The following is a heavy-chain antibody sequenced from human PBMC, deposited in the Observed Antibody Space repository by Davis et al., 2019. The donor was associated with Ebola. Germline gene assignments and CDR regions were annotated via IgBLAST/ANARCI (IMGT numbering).Heavy chain of an antibody. CDR3: GREARPLGIYY. Sequence: PSETLSLTCTVSGGSISGYYWSCIRQPAGKGLEFMGRIYPSGSTNYKPSLKGRVTMSIDTSQNQFSLKLNSVTAADTAVYYCGREARPLGIYYWGQGTLVTVSS. J-gene: IGHJ4*02. CDR1: GGSISGYY. V-gene: IGHV4-4*07. CDR2: IYPSGST. D-gene: IGHD3-3*02.